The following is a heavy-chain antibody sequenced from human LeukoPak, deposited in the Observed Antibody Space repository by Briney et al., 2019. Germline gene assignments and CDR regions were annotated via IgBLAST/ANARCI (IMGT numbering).Heavy chain of an antibody. V-gene: IGHV3-23*01. CDR1: GFSFSSYA. D-gene: IGHD1-1*01. CDR2: LRGNGDT. Sequence: GGSLRLSCAASGFSFSSYAMSWVREAPARGLEWVSSLRGNGDTFYADSVKGRFTLSRDDSRNTVYLQLNNLRVEDTAVYCCAKANWASNADAVFWGQGTVVTVSS. J-gene: IGHJ4*02. CDR3: AKANWASNADAVF.